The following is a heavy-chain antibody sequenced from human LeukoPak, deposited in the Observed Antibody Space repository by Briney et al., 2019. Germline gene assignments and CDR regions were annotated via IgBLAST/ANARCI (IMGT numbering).Heavy chain of an antibody. J-gene: IGHJ4*02. D-gene: IGHD2-2*01. Sequence: GGSLRLSCAASGFTFSSYWTSWVRQAPGKGLEWVANIKQDGSEKYYVDSVKGRFTISRDNAKNSLYLQMNSLRAEDTAAYYCARARFDCSTFSCYLFDSWGQGTPVTVSS. CDR2: IKQDGSEK. V-gene: IGHV3-7*01. CDR1: GFTFSSYW. CDR3: ARARFDCSTFSCYLFDS.